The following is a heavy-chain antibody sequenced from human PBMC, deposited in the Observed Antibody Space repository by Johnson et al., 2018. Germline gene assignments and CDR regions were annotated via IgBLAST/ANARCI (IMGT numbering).Heavy chain of an antibody. Sequence: VQLVQSGGGVVQPGRSLRLSCAASGFTFDDYGMTWVRQAPGKGLECVSAINWNGHSTDYADSVKGRFTISRDNFNNALYLQMDSLRAEDTAVYFCAKERTIATINFWFDLWGQGTLVTVSS. J-gene: IGHJ5*02. D-gene: IGHD5-24*01. V-gene: IGHV3-20*04. CDR3: AKERTIATINFWFDL. CDR2: INWNGHST. CDR1: GFTFDDYG.